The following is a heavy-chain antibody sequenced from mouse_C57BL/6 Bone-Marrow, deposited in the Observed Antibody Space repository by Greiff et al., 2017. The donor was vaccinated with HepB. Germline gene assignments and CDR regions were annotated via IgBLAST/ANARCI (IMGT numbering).Heavy chain of an antibody. Sequence: VQLQQSGAELARPGASVKLSCKASGYTFTSYGISWVKQRTGQGLEWIGEIYPRSGNTYYNEKFKGKATLTADKSSSTAYMELRSLTSEDSAVYFCARGGYYGNRFAYWGQGTLVTVSA. CDR3: ARGGYYGNRFAY. J-gene: IGHJ3*01. V-gene: IGHV1-81*01. CDR2: IYPRSGNT. CDR1: GYTFTSYG. D-gene: IGHD1-1*01.